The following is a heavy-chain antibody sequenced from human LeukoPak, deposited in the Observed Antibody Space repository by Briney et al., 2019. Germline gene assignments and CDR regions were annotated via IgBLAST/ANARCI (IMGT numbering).Heavy chain of an antibody. CDR2: IYYSGTT. CDR3: ARWAVTANWYFDL. J-gene: IGHJ2*01. Sequence: PSGTLSLTCTVSSGSINNYYWSWIRQPPGKGLEWIGYIYYSGTTNYNPSLKSRIIMSVDTSKNQFSLKLSSVTAADTAVYYCARWAVTANWYFDLWGRGTLVTVSS. V-gene: IGHV4-59*12. CDR1: SGSINNYY. D-gene: IGHD2-21*02.